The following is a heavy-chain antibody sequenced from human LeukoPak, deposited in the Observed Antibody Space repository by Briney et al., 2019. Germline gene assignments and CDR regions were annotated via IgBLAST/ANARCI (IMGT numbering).Heavy chain of an antibody. CDR3: ATTRAPSNGRVLYYMDV. J-gene: IGHJ6*03. CDR1: GFSCGSYS. D-gene: IGHD3-3*01. CDR2: IVSSSRNI. V-gene: IGHV3-21*01. Sequence: PGGSLRLSCAASGFSCGSYSMNWVRQAPGKALEWVSSIVSSSRNIYYADPVKGRFTISRDNAKNSLYLQLSSLRAEDTAVYYCATTRAPSNGRVLYYMDVWGKGTTVTVSS.